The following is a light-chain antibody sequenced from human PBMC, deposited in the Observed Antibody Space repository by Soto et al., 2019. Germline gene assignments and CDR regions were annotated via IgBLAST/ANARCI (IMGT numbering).Light chain of an antibody. V-gene: IGKV3-15*01. J-gene: IGKJ1*01. CDR2: GAS. CDR3: QQYNNWPQT. CDR1: QSLSSKY. Sequence: VVMTQSPATLSVSPGETATLSCGASQSLSSKYLAWYQQKPGQAPRLLIYGASTRATDIPARLSGSGYGTELTLTISSMQYEEFAEYHCQQYNNWPQTFGHGTKVDIK.